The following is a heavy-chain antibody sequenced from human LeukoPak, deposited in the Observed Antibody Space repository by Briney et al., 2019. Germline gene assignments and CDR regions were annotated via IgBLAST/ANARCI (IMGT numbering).Heavy chain of an antibody. Sequence: AGRSLRLSCAASGFTFNSYAIHWVRQAPGKGLEWVAVISYDGSKKFYAHSVKGRFTISRDNSKNTLYLHMNSLRAEDTAVYYCARVGPRDWYFITFVYWGQGTLVTVSS. CDR1: GFTFNSYA. CDR3: ARVGPRDWYFITFVY. CDR2: ISYDGSKK. J-gene: IGHJ4*02. D-gene: IGHD3-22*01. V-gene: IGHV3-30*04.